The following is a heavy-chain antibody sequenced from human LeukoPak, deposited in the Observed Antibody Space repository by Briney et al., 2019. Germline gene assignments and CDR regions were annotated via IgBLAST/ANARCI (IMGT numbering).Heavy chain of an antibody. CDR2: ISRTSSYI. J-gene: IGHJ4*02. CDR3: ARDPGIAAAGTPWYFDY. Sequence: IPGGSLRLSCAASGFTFSRYNMKWVRQAPGKGLEWVSSISRTSSYIYYADSVKGRFTISRDNAQNSLYLQMNSLRAEDTAVYYCARDPGIAAAGTPWYFDYWGQGTLVTVSS. CDR1: GFTFSRYN. D-gene: IGHD6-13*01. V-gene: IGHV3-21*01.